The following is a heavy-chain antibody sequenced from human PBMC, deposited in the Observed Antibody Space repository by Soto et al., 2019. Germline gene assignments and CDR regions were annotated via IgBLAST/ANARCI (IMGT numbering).Heavy chain of an antibody. J-gene: IGHJ4*02. V-gene: IGHV4-61*01. CDR2: VYYSGTT. CDR3: TRTTAVPNSLRSRYFLDY. CDR1: GGYVSDKTYY. D-gene: IGHD4-17*01. Sequence: SETLSLTCSVSGGYVSDKTYYWSWIRQPPGKRLEWIGYVYYSGTTNYNPSLKSRVTIPVDLSKNQFSLRLSSVTTADTALYYCTRTTAVPNSLRSRYFLDYWGQGTLVTVSS.